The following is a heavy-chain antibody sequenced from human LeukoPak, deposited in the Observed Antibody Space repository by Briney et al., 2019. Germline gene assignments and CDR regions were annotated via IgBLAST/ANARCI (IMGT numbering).Heavy chain of an antibody. V-gene: IGHV5-51*01. CDR2: TFSGGSDT. J-gene: IGHJ3*01. Sequence: GESLKISCKASGYIFVDYWIGWVRQVPGKGLEWMGITFSGGSDTRYSPSFQGQVTVLTDKSISTAYLQWHSLQASDTAIYYCARRGGPLGAAGHDAFDFWGQGTMVTVS. CDR3: ARRGGPLGAAGHDAFDF. CDR1: GYIFVDYW. D-gene: IGHD6-13*01.